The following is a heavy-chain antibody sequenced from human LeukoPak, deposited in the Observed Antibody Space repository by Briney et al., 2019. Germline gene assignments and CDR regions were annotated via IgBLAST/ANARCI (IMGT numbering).Heavy chain of an antibody. D-gene: IGHD2-2*02. CDR3: AREILVVVPAAIGALEGQYYYYYYYMDV. CDR1: GGSVSSGSYY. J-gene: IGHJ6*03. Sequence: SETLSLTCTVSGGSVSSGSYYWSWIRQPPGKGLEWIGYIYYSGSTNYNPSLKSRVTISVDTSKNQFSLKLSSVTAADTAVYYCAREILVVVPAAIGALEGQYYYYYYYMDVWGKGTTVTVSS. CDR2: IYYSGST. V-gene: IGHV4-61*01.